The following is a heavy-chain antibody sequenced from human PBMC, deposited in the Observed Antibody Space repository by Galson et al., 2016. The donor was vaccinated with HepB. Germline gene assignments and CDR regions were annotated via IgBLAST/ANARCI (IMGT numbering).Heavy chain of an antibody. CDR2: ISWNSGSI. D-gene: IGHD3-22*01. CDR1: GFTLDDYA. V-gene: IGHV3-9*01. J-gene: IGHJ3*02. Sequence: SLRLSCAASGFTLDDYAMHWVRQAPGKGPEWVSGISWNSGSIGYADSVKGRFTISRDNAKNSLYLQMNSLRAEETALYYCAKSYYDSSGYSCAFDIWGQGTMVTVSS. CDR3: AKSYYDSSGYSCAFDI.